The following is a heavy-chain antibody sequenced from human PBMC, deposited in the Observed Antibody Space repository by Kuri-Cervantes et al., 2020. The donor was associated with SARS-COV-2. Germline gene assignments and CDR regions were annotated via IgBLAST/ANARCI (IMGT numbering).Heavy chain of an antibody. D-gene: IGHD5-18*01. Sequence: SETLSXXCVXSDXXXSSAYYXGWIRPPPGKGLEXXGNIFXTGNXXYNPSLKSRVTXSVDTSXNQFSXXXSSVTAADTXVYYCAKSRGXSYGXQTRHXYYMDVWGKGTTVTVSS. J-gene: IGHJ6*03. CDR2: IFXTGNX. CDR1: DXXXSSAYY. CDR3: AKSRGXSYGXQTRHXYYMDV. V-gene: IGHV4-38-2*01.